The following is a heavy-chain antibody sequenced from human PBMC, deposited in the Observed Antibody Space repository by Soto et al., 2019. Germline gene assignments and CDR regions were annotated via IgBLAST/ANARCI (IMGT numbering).Heavy chain of an antibody. D-gene: IGHD2-15*01. J-gene: IGHJ4*02. Sequence: QVQLQESGPGLVKPSQTLSLTCTVSGGSISSGDYYWSWIRQPPGKGLEWLGYIYYSGSTYYNPSLKSRVTISVDTSKNQFSLKLSSVTAADTAVYYCARDVVGCSGGSCSPSHFDYWGQGTLVTVSS. CDR2: IYYSGST. V-gene: IGHV4-30-4*01. CDR1: GGSISSGDYY. CDR3: ARDVVGCSGGSCSPSHFDY.